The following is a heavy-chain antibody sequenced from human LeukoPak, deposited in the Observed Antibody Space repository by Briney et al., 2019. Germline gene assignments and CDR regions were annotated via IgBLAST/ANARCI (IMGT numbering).Heavy chain of an antibody. V-gene: IGHV4-59*01. CDR3: ARGSSWELPHFDY. CDR1: GGSISNKY. D-gene: IGHD1-26*01. J-gene: IGHJ4*02. Sequence: SETLSLTCTVSGGSISNKYWSWIRQPPGKGLEWIGYIYYSGSTNYNPSLKSRVTISVDTSKNQFSLKLSSVTAADTAVYYCARGSSWELPHFDYWGQGTLVTVSS. CDR2: IYYSGST.